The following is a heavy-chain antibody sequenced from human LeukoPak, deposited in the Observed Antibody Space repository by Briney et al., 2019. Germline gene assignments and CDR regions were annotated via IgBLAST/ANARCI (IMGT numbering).Heavy chain of an antibody. V-gene: IGHV3-48*01. Sequence: GGSLRLSCAASGFTFSSYNMNWVRQAPGKGLEWVSYISSSSNTIYYADPVKGRFTISRDNAKNSLYLQMNSLRAEDTAVYFCATESGTYSGTCFDYWGQGTLVTVSS. J-gene: IGHJ4*02. CDR2: ISSSSNTI. CDR3: ATESGTYSGTCFDY. D-gene: IGHD1-26*01. CDR1: GFTFSSYN.